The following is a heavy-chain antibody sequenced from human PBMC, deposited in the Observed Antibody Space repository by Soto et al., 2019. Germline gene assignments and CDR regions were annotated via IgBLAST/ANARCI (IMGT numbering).Heavy chain of an antibody. CDR1: GFSLSTSGVG. Sequence: LVNPTQTLTLTCTFSGFSLSTSGVGVGWIRQPPGKALEWLALLYWSDEKWYSPSLKSRLTITKDTSKNQVVLTMTNMDPMDTATYYFAHRIKGGVVSGSPIFDSWGQGTLVTVSS. J-gene: IGHJ4*02. CDR3: AHRIKGGVVSGSPIFDS. V-gene: IGHV2-5*01. D-gene: IGHD3-16*01. CDR2: LYWSDEK.